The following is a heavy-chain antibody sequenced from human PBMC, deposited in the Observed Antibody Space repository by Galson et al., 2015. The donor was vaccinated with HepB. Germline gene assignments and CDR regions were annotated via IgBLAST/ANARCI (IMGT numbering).Heavy chain of an antibody. V-gene: IGHV4-39*01. J-gene: IGHJ4*02. Sequence: LSLTCSVSGGSIASSSYYGGWIRQPPGKGLEWIGSIYYGGSTYYNPSLKSRVTIFVDTSKNQFSLKLSSVSAADTAVYYCAGGSGTYYKFCQIDHWGQGTLVTVSS. CDR1: GGSIASSSYY. CDR3: AGGSGTYYKFCQIDH. D-gene: IGHD3-10*01. CDR2: IYYGGST.